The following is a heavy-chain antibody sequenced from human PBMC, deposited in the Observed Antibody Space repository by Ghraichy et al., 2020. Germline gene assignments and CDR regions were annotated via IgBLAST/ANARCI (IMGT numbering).Heavy chain of an antibody. V-gene: IGHV2-5*02. CDR2: IYWDDDK. CDR3: AHGWSNRWFGEFNLFDY. D-gene: IGHD3-10*01. J-gene: IGHJ4*02. CDR1: GFSLSTSGVG. Sequence: SGPTLVKPTQTLTLTCTFSGFSLSTSGVGVGWIRQPPGKALEWLALIYWDDDKRYSPSLKSRLTITKDTSKNQVVLTMTNMDPVDTATYYCAHGWSNRWFGEFNLFDYWGQGTLVTVSS.